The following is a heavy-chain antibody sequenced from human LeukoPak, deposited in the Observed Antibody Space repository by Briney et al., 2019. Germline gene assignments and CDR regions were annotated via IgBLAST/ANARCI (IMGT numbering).Heavy chain of an antibody. CDR1: GFTFSSYW. Sequence: AGGSLRLSCAASGFTFSSYWMHWVRQTPGKGLVWISRIKSDGSTIYADSVKGRFTISRDNSKNTLYLQMNSLRAEDTAVYYCAKDMTFDYWGQGTLVTVSS. CDR2: IKSDGST. D-gene: IGHD2-21*02. V-gene: IGHV3-74*01. CDR3: AKDMTFDY. J-gene: IGHJ4*02.